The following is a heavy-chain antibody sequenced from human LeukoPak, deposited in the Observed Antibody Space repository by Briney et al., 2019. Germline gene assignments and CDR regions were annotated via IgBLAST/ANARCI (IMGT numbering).Heavy chain of an antibody. CDR3: AKDRYYDFWSGYYPADY. D-gene: IGHD3-3*01. CDR2: INWDGGST. Sequence: GSLRLSCAGSGFTFDDYGMSWVRQLPGKGPGWVAGINWDGGSTGYADSVKGRFTISSDNAKNSLYVQMNSLRAEDTAIYYCAKDRYYDFWSGYYPADYWGQGTLVTVSS. CDR1: GFTFDDYG. V-gene: IGHV3-20*04. J-gene: IGHJ4*02.